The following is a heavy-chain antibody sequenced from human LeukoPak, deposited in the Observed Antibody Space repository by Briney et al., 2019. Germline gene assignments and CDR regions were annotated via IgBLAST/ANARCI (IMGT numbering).Heavy chain of an antibody. CDR1: GFTFSSFA. CDR2: ISDSGGST. Sequence: GGSLRLSCAASGFTFSSFAMNWVRQAPGKGLEWVSRISDSGGSTYYADSVKGRFTISRDNSKNTLYLRMNGLRAEDTAVYYCARDQSNRQQWLVSYYYYGMDVWGQGTTVTVSS. D-gene: IGHD6-19*01. V-gene: IGHV3-23*01. CDR3: ARDQSNRQQWLVSYYYYGMDV. J-gene: IGHJ6*02.